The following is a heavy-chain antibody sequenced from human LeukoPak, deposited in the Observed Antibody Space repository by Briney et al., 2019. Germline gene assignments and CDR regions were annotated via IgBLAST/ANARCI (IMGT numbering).Heavy chain of an antibody. Sequence: ASVKVSCKASGYTFTGYYMHWVRQAPGQGLEWMGRINPNSGGTNYAQKSQGRVTMTRVTSISTAYMELSRLRSDDTAVYYCARVSRSYSSGGYSGDYWGQGTLVTVSS. CDR1: GYTFTGYY. D-gene: IGHD6-19*01. CDR2: INPNSGGT. CDR3: ARVSRSYSSGGYSGDY. J-gene: IGHJ4*02. V-gene: IGHV1-2*06.